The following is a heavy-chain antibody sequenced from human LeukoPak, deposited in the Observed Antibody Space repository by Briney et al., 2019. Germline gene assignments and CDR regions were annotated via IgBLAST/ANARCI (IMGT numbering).Heavy chain of an antibody. D-gene: IGHD6-6*01. CDR3: ASRDLSSSQPFDY. V-gene: IGHV3-23*01. J-gene: IGHJ4*02. CDR1: GFTFSRYA. Sequence: GGSLRLSCAASGFTFSRYAMNWVRQAPGKGLEWVSRISGSGGNTYHADSVKGRSTISRYNSKNTLYLQMNSLRAEDTAVYYCASRDLSSSQPFDYWGQGTLVTASS. CDR2: ISGSGGNT.